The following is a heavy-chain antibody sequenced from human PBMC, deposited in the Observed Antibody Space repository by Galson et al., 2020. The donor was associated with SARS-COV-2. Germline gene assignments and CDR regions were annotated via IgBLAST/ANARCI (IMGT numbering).Heavy chain of an antibody. V-gene: IGHV3-21*01. D-gene: IGHD5-18*01. Sequence: GESLKISCAASGFTFSSYSMNWVRQAPGKGLEWVSSISSSSSYIYYADSVKGRFTISRDNAKNSLYLQMNSLRAEDTAVYYCARDQGGYSYGWEFDYWGQGTLVTVSS. CDR1: GFTFSSYS. J-gene: IGHJ4*02. CDR2: ISSSSSYI. CDR3: ARDQGGYSYGWEFDY.